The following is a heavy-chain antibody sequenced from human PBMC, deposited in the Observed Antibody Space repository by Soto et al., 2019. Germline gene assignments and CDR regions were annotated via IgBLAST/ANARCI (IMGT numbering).Heavy chain of an antibody. D-gene: IGHD1-26*01. CDR1: GFTFSSYG. CDR2: ISYDGSNK. J-gene: IGHJ4*02. CDR3: AKDLPQWSIVGATVDY. V-gene: IGHV3-30*18. Sequence: SGGSLRLSCAASGFTFSSYGMHWVRQAPGKGLEWVAVISYDGSNKYYADSVKGRFTISRDNSKYTLYLQMNSLRAEDTAVYYCAKDLPQWSIVGATVDYWGQGTLVTVSS.